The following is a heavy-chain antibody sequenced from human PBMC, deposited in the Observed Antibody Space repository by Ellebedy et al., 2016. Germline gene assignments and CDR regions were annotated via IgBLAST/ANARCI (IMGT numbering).Heavy chain of an antibody. CDR1: GFTSSNHA. Sequence: GGSLRLSCAASGFTSSNHAMNWVRQAPGQGLEWVSAISDSGGKTYYADSVKGRFTVSRDNSRNTLYLHMKSLRVEDTAVYYWAKDLAMVVPYGMDVWGQGTTVTVSS. J-gene: IGHJ6*02. V-gene: IGHV3-23*01. CDR3: AKDLAMVVPYGMDV. D-gene: IGHD2-21*01. CDR2: ISDSGGKT.